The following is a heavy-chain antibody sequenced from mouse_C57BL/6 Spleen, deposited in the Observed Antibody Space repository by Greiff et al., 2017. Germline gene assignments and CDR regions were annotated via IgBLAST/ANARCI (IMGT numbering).Heavy chain of an antibody. D-gene: IGHD1-1*01. Sequence: VQLQQSGAELVKPGASVKISCKASGYAFSSYWMNWVKQRPGKGLEWIGQIYPGDGDTNYNGKFKGKATLTADKSSSTAYMQLSSLTSEDSAVYFCAREDYGSSPRFDYWGQGTTLTVSS. CDR2: IYPGDGDT. CDR3: AREDYGSSPRFDY. CDR1: GYAFSSYW. J-gene: IGHJ2*01. V-gene: IGHV1-80*01.